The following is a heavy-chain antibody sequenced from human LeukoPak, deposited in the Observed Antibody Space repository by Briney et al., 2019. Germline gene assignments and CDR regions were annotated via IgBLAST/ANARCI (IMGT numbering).Heavy chain of an antibody. CDR2: IIPIFGTA. D-gene: IGHD5-18*01. Sequence: GASVKVSCKASGGTFSSYAISWVRQAPGQGLEWMGRIIPIFGTANYAQKFQGRVTITTDESTSTAYMELSSLRSEDTAVYYCARDPGGYSYGYGLYYMDVWGKGTTVTVSS. CDR1: GGTFSSYA. CDR3: ARDPGGYSYGYGLYYMDV. V-gene: IGHV1-69*05. J-gene: IGHJ6*03.